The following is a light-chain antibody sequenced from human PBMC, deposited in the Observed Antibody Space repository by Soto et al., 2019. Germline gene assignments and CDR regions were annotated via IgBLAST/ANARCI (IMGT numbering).Light chain of an antibody. J-gene: IGKJ5*01. V-gene: IGKV3-11*01. CDR3: QQRSNRPPGIT. Sequence: EIVLTQSPATLSLSPGERATLSCRASPSVSNSLAWYQHKPGQAPRLLIYDASTRATGIPARFSGSGSGTDFTLTISSLEPEDFAVYYCQQRSNRPPGITFGQGARREIK. CDR2: DAS. CDR1: PSVSNS.